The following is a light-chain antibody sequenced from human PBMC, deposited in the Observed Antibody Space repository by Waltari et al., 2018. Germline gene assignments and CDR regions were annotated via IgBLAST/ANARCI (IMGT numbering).Light chain of an antibody. CDR1: SSDIGGYNY. CDR3: SSYTNSNTLV. V-gene: IGLV2-14*03. Sequence: QSALTQPASVSGSPGQSITISCIGTSSDIGGYNYVSWYLQHPGKAPKLIIYDATNRPSGVSNRFSGPKSGNTASLTISGLQAEDEADYYGSSYTNSNTLVFGGGTKVTVL. J-gene: IGLJ2*01. CDR2: DAT.